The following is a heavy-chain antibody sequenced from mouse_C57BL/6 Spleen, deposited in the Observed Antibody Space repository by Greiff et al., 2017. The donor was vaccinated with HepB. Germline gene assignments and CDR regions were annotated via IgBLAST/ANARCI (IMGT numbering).Heavy chain of an antibody. D-gene: IGHD2-5*01. CDR2: IDPENGDT. V-gene: IGHV14-4*01. CDR1: GFNIKDDY. J-gene: IGHJ1*03. Sequence: EVQLQQSGAELVRPGASVKLSCTASGFNIKDDYMHWVKQRPEQGLEWIGWIDPENGDTEYASKFQGKATITADTSSNTAYLQLSSLTSEDTAVYYCTVYYSKGYFDVWGTGTTVTVSS. CDR3: TVYYSKGYFDV.